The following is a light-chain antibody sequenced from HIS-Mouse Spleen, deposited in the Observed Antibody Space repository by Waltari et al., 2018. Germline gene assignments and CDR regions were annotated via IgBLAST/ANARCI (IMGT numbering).Light chain of an antibody. J-gene: IGLJ3*02. CDR3: QSADSSGTSWV. CDR2: KDS. Sequence: SYELTQPPSVSVSPGQTARITCSGDALPKQYASWYQQKPAQAPVLVIYKDSERPSGIPERFSGSSSGTTVTLTISGVQAEDEADYYCQSADSSGTSWVFGGGTKLTVL. CDR1: ALPKQY. V-gene: IGLV3-25*03.